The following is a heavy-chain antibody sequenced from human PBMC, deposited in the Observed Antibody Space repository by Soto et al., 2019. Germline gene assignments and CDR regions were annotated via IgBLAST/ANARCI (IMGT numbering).Heavy chain of an antibody. CDR2: IHPSGQPI. CDR3: ARRASR. CDR1: GFNFSTSE. Sequence: EVQLVESGGGLIQPGGYLRLSCAASGFNFSTSEMYWVRQAPGKGLEWGSYIHPSGQPIFYSDSVKGRFNISRDNAKNSLYLQMRSLRAEDSAVYYCARRASRWGHGNMVTVSS. J-gene: IGHJ1*01. V-gene: IGHV3-48*03.